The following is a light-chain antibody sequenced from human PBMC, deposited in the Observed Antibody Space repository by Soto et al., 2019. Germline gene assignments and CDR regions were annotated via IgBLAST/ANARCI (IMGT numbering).Light chain of an antibody. J-gene: IGKJ1*01. CDR3: QHYNSYSEA. CDR1: QTISSW. V-gene: IGKV1-5*03. CDR2: KAS. Sequence: DIQMTQSPSTPPASVGDRVTLTCLSSQTISSWLAWYQQKPGKAPKLLIYKASTLKSGVPSRFSGSGSGTEFTLTISSLQPDDFATYYCQHYNSYSEAFGQGAKADVK.